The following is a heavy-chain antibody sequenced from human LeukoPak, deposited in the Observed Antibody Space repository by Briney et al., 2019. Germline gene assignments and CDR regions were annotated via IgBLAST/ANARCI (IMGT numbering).Heavy chain of an antibody. V-gene: IGHV3-13*01. J-gene: IGHJ4*02. CDR1: GFTFSSYD. CDR3: AREATTSRPGDY. CDR2: IGTAGDT. D-gene: IGHD1-1*01. Sequence: GGSLRLSCAASGFTFSSYDMHWVRQATGKGLEWVSAIGTAGDTYYPGSVKGRFTISRENAKNSLYLQMNSLRAGDTAVYYCAREATTSRPGDYWGLGTLVTVSS.